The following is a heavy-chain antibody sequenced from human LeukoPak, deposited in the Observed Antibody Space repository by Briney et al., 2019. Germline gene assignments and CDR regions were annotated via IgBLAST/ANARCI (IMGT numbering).Heavy chain of an antibody. CDR3: ARDGTSTDDY. J-gene: IGHJ4*02. CDR1: GYTFSNFG. Sequence: ASVRVSCKTSGYTFSNFGINWVRQAPGQGLEWMGWISGNNDNPNYGQKFQGRFTVTTDSSTSTAYMELRNLRFDDTAVYYCARDGTSTDDYWGQGTLVTVPS. D-gene: IGHD2-2*01. V-gene: IGHV1-18*01. CDR2: ISGNNDNP.